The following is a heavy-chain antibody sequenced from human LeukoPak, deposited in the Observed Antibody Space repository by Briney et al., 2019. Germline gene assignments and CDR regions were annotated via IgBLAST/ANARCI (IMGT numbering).Heavy chain of an antibody. CDR3: ARGAYGDYVPGYYFDY. J-gene: IGHJ4*02. V-gene: IGHV3-7*01. CDR2: IKQDGSEK. D-gene: IGHD4-17*01. Sequence: GGSLRLSCAASGFTFSSYWMSWVRQAPGKGLEWVANIKQDGSEKYYVDSVKGRFTISRDNAKNSLYLQMNSLRAEDTAVYYCARGAYGDYVPGYYFDYWGQGTLVTVSS. CDR1: GFTFSSYW.